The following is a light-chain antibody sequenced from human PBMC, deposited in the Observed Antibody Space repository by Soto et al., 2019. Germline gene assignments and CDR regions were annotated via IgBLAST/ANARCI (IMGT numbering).Light chain of an antibody. CDR2: GAS. CDR3: QQYGSSPLFT. Sequence: EIVLTQSPGTLSLSPGERATLSCRASQSVSSSDLAWYQHKPGQAPRLLIYGASSRATGIPDRFSGSGSGTDFTLTISRLEPEDFAVYYCQQYGSSPLFTFGPGTKVDIK. CDR1: QSVSSSD. V-gene: IGKV3-20*01. J-gene: IGKJ3*01.